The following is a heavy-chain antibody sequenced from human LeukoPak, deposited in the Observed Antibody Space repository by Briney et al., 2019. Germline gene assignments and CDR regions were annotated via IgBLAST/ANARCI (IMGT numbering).Heavy chain of an antibody. J-gene: IGHJ4*02. CDR3: AKDFSGVPVDTAMVLRIFDY. V-gene: IGHV3-23*01. CDR2: ISGSGGST. Sequence: PGGSLRLSCAASGFTFSSYAMSWVRQAPGKGLEWVSAISGSGGSTYYADSVKGRFTISRDNSKNTLYLQMNSLRAEDTAVYYCAKDFSGVPVDTAMVLRIFDYWGQGTLVTVSS. D-gene: IGHD5-18*01. CDR1: GFTFSSYA.